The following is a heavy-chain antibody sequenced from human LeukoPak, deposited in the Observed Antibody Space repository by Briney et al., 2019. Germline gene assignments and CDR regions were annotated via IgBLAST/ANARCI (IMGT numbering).Heavy chain of an antibody. J-gene: IGHJ5*02. CDR2: IRYDGSNK. V-gene: IGHV3-30*02. Sequence: QAGGSLRLSCAASGFTFSSYGMHWVRQAPGKGLEWVAFIRYDGSNKYYADSVKGRLTISRDNSKNTLYLQMNSLRAEDTAVYYCAKEVTMVRGAPTGWFDPWGQGTLVTVSS. CDR3: AKEVTMVRGAPTGWFDP. CDR1: GFTFSSYG. D-gene: IGHD3-10*01.